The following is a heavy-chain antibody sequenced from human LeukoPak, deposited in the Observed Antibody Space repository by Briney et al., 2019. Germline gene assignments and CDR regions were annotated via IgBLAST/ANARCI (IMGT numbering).Heavy chain of an antibody. CDR1: GFTFSSYS. Sequence: GGSLRLSCAASGFTFSSYSMNWVRQAPGKGLEWVSAISGSGGSTYYADSVKGRFTISRDNSKNTLYLQMNSLRAEDTAVYYCAKGPTAKIAAAGLYYFDYWGQGTLVTVSS. J-gene: IGHJ4*02. V-gene: IGHV3-23*01. CDR3: AKGPTAKIAAAGLYYFDY. D-gene: IGHD6-13*01. CDR2: ISGSGGST.